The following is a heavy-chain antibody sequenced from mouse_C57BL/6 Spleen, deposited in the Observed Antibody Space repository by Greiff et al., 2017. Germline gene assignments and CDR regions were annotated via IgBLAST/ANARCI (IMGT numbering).Heavy chain of an antibody. D-gene: IGHD1-1*01. V-gene: IGHV1-18*01. CDR3: AREGDYYGSSPLGYFDV. CDR2: INPNNGGT. CDR1: GYTFTDYN. J-gene: IGHJ1*03. Sequence: VQLQQSGPELVKPGASVKIPCKASGYTFTDYNMDWVKQSHGKSLEWIGDINPNNGGTIYNQKFKGKATLTVDKSSSTAYMELRSLTSEDTAVYYCAREGDYYGSSPLGYFDVWGTGTTVTVSS.